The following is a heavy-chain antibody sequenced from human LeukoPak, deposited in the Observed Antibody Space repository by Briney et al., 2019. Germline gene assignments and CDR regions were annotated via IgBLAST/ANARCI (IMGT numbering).Heavy chain of an antibody. CDR1: GGTFSSYA. CDR3: ARDFIQPIAQPNWFDP. D-gene: IGHD2-21*01. V-gene: IGHV1-69*13. Sequence: ASVKVSCKASGGTFSSYAISWVRQAPGQGLEWMGGIIPIFGTANYAQKFQGRVTITADESTSTAYMELSSLRSEDTAVYYCARDFIQPIAQPNWFDPWGQGTLVTVSS. J-gene: IGHJ5*02. CDR2: IIPIFGTA.